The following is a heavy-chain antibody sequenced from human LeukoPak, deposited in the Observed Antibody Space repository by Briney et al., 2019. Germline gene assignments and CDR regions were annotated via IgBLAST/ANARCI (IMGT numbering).Heavy chain of an antibody. CDR2: IYYSGST. J-gene: IGHJ6*03. CDR1: GYSISSGYY. Sequence: SETLSLTCTVSGYSISSGYYWSWIRQPPGKGLEWIGYIYYSGSTNYNPSLKSRVTISVDTSKNQFSLKLSSVTAADTAVYYCARVSSGLLDYYYYYMDVWGKGTTVTISS. CDR3: ARVSSGLLDYYYYYMDV. V-gene: IGHV4-61*01. D-gene: IGHD3-22*01.